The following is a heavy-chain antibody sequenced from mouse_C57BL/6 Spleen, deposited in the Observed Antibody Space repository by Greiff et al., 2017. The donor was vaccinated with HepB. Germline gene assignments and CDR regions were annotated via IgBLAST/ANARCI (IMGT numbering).Heavy chain of an antibody. CDR3: ATFPYYYGSSYYAMDY. V-gene: IGHV1-64*01. D-gene: IGHD1-1*01. J-gene: IGHJ4*01. CDR2: IHPNSGST. Sequence: QVQLQQPGAELVKPGASVKLSCKASGYTFTSYWMHWVKQRPGQGLEWIGMIHPNSGSTNYNEKFKSKATLTVDKSSSTAYMQLSSLTSEDSAVYYCATFPYYYGSSYYAMDYWGQGTSVTVSS. CDR1: GYTFTSYW.